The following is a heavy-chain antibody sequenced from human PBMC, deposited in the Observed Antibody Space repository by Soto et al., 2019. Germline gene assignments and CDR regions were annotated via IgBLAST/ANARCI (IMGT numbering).Heavy chain of an antibody. CDR1: GFSVSSSY. V-gene: IGHV3-53*01. CDR2: IYSGGNT. J-gene: IGHJ5*02. Sequence: EVQLVESGGGLIQPGGSLRLSCAASGFSVSSSYMSWVRQAPGKGVEWVSVIYSGGNTYYADSVKGRFTISRDNSKNTVYLQMKSLRADDTAVYFCAREGDCSGGSCYQNWFDPWGQGTLVTVSS. D-gene: IGHD2-15*01. CDR3: AREGDCSGGSCYQNWFDP.